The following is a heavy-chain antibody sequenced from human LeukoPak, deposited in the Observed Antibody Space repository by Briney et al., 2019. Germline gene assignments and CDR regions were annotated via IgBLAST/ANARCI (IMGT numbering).Heavy chain of an antibody. CDR2: IYYSGST. V-gene: IGHV4-39*07. CDR1: GGSISSSSYY. J-gene: IGHJ4*02. Sequence: KPSETLSLTCTVSGGSISSSSYYWGWIRQPPGKGLEWIGSIYYSGSTYYNPSLKSRVTISVDTSKNQFSLKLSSVTAADTAVYYCARGYGVPAPHYWGQGTLVTVSP. CDR3: ARGYGVPAPHY. D-gene: IGHD2-2*01.